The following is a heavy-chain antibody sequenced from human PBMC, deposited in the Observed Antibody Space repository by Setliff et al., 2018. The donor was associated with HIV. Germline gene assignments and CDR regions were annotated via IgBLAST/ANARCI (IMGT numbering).Heavy chain of an antibody. CDR2: IKSKTDGGTT. CDR3: TTKPPAADFQH. V-gene: IGHV3-15*01. Sequence: PGGSLRLSCATSGFSFFNFALNWVRQAPGKGLEWVGRIKSKTDGGTTDYAAPVKGRFTISRDDSKNTLYLQMNSLKTEDTAIYYCTTKPPAADFQHWGQGTLVTVSS. CDR1: GFSFFNFA. J-gene: IGHJ1*01. D-gene: IGHD2-2*01.